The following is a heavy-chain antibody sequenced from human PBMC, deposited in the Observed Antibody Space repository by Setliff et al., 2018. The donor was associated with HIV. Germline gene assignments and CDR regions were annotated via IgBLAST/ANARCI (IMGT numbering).Heavy chain of an antibody. J-gene: IGHJ6*03. Sequence: ASVKVSCKASGYTFTTYGITWVRQAPGQGLEWMGWISTYNGNTNYAQKFQGRVTMTTVTSTSTAYMALGSLRSDDTAVYYCARLSIPAYYYMDVWGKGTTVTVSS. D-gene: IGHD2-21*01. CDR3: ARLSIPAYYYMDV. V-gene: IGHV1-18*01. CDR1: GYTFTTYG. CDR2: ISTYNGNT.